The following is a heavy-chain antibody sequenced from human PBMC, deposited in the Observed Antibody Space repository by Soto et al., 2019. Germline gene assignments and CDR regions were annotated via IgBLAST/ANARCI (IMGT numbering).Heavy chain of an antibody. D-gene: IGHD6-19*01. CDR1: GGSISSSSYY. CDR2: IYYSGST. CDR3: ARHATLWPSSYSSGWYGYFQH. V-gene: IGHV4-39*01. Sequence: PSETLSLTCTVSGGSISSSSYYWGWIRQPPGKGLEWIGSIYYSGSTYYNPSLKSRVTISVDTSKNQFSLKLSSVTAADTAVYYCARHATLWPSSYSSGWYGYFQHWGQGTLVTVSS. J-gene: IGHJ1*01.